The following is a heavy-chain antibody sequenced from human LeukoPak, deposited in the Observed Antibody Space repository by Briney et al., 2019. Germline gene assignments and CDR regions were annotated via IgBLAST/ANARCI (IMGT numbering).Heavy chain of an antibody. J-gene: IGHJ4*02. D-gene: IGHD2-8*02. CDR3: ASSLRSGLDY. CDR2: IYYSGST. CDR1: GGSISSGSYY. Sequence: SETLSLTCTVSGGSISSGSYYWGWIRQPPGKGLEWIGSIYYSGSTYYSPSLKSRVTISVDTSKNQFSLKLSSVTAADTAVYYCASSLRSGLDYWGQGTLVTVSS. V-gene: IGHV4-39*07.